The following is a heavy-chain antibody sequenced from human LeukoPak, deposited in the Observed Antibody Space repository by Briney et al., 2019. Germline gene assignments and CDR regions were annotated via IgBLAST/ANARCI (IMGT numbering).Heavy chain of an antibody. V-gene: IGHV3-74*01. J-gene: IGHJ4*02. CDR1: GFTFSSYW. D-gene: IGHD2-8*02. CDR2: INSDGSST. CDR3: AKDRWAGGTSTFDS. Sequence: GGSLRLSCAASGFTFSSYWMHWVRQAPGKGLVWVSRINSDGSSTSYADSVKGRFTISRDNSKNTLYLQMNSLRVEDTALYYCAKDRWAGGTSTFDSWGQGTLVTVSS.